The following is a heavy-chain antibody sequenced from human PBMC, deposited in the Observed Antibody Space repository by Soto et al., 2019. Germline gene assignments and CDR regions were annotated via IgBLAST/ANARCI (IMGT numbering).Heavy chain of an antibody. V-gene: IGHV1-2*02. CDR3: ARVPPRPNWFDP. J-gene: IGHJ5*02. CDR2: INPNNGAT. CDR1: GYTFTGHY. Sequence: ASVKVSCKASGYTFTGHYIHWVRQAPGQGLEWMGWINPNNGATTYAQKFQGRVTMTRDTSTRTAFLELRRLTSDDTATYYCARVPPRPNWFDPWAQGTMVTVSS.